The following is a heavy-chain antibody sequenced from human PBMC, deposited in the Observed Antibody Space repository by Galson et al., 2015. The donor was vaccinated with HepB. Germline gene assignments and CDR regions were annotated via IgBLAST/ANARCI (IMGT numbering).Heavy chain of an antibody. V-gene: IGHV1-2*04. Sequence: SVKVSCKASGYTFTGYYMHWVRQAPGQGLEWMGWINPNSGGTNYAQKFQGWVTMTRDTSISTAYMELSRLRSDDTAVYYCARGLAAAGTDHWFDPWGQGTLVTVSS. CDR3: ARGLAAAGTDHWFDP. J-gene: IGHJ5*02. CDR1: GYTFTGYY. D-gene: IGHD6-13*01. CDR2: INPNSGGT.